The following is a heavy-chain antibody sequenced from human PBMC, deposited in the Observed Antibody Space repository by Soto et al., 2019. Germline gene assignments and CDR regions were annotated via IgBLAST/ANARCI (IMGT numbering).Heavy chain of an antibody. CDR2: ITDTGSHT. CDR3: AKFVWLPVSVYFDY. J-gene: IGHJ4*02. D-gene: IGHD5-12*01. Sequence: EVQLLESGGGLVQPGGSLRLSCAASGFTFGSYAMNWVRQAPGKGLEWISTITDTGSHTYYAESVRGRFTTSRDNSNSTLDLQLGSQRAEDAAVYYCAKFVWLPVSVYFDYGGEGILVTVSS. CDR1: GFTFGSYA. V-gene: IGHV3-23*01.